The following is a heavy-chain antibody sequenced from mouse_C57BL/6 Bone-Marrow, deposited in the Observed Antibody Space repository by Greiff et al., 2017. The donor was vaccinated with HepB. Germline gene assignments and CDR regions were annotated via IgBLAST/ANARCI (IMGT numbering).Heavy chain of an antibody. CDR2: IHPNSGST. Sequence: VQLQQPGAELVKPGASVKLSCKASGYTFTSYWMHWVKQRPGQGLEWIGMIHPNSGSTNYNEKFKSKATLTVDKSSSTAYMQLSSLTSEDSAVYYCASEGVLGAWFAYWGQGTLVTVSA. D-gene: IGHD4-1*01. V-gene: IGHV1-64*01. CDR3: ASEGVLGAWFAY. J-gene: IGHJ3*01. CDR1: GYTFTSYW.